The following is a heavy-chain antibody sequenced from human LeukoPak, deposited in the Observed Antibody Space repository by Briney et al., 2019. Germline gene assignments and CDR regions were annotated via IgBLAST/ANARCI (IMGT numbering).Heavy chain of an antibody. Sequence: SETLSLTCAVYGGSFSGYYWSWIRQPPGKGLEWIGEINHSGSTNYNPSLKSRVTISVDTSKNQFSLKLSSVTAADTAVYYCARDIAYCSSTSCYNWFDPWGQGTLVTVSS. CDR3: ARDIAYCSSTSCYNWFDP. CDR1: GGSFSGYY. J-gene: IGHJ5*02. V-gene: IGHV4-34*01. CDR2: INHSGST. D-gene: IGHD2-2*01.